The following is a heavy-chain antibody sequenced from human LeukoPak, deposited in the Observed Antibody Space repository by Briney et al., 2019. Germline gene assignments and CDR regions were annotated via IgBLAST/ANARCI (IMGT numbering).Heavy chain of an antibody. Sequence: HPGGSLRLSCAASGFTFSSYGTHWVSQAPGKGLEWVAVISYDGSNKYYADSVKGRFTNSRDNSKNTLYLQMNGLRAEDTAVYYCGTVPPSEGVAGKGSFDYWGQGTLVTVSS. CDR1: GFTFSSYG. J-gene: IGHJ4*02. CDR3: GTVPPSEGVAGKGSFDY. CDR2: ISYDGSNK. V-gene: IGHV3-30*03. D-gene: IGHD6-19*01.